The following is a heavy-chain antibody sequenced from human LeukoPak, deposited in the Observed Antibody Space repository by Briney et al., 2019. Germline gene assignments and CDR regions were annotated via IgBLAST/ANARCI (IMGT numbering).Heavy chain of an antibody. Sequence: SETLSLTCAVYGGSFSGYYWSWIRQPPGKGLEWIGEINHSGSTNYNPSLKNRVTISVDTSPTPFSLTLSSVTAADTAVYYCARGLRPVVVQHQHTSGMAVWGKGPTVPVSP. V-gene: IGHV4-34*01. CDR3: ARGLRPVVVQHQHTSGMAV. CDR1: GGSFSGYY. CDR2: INHSGST. D-gene: IGHD2-2*01. J-gene: IGHJ6*04.